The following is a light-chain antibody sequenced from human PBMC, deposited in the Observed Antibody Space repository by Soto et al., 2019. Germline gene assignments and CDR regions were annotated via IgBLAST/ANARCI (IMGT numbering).Light chain of an antibody. CDR2: DAS. CDR1: QSISSY. V-gene: IGKV1-5*01. Sequence: IQMTQSPSSLSASVGDRVTITCRASQSISSYLNWYQQKPGKAPKLLIYDASSLESGVPSRFSGSGSGTEFTLTISSLQPDDFATYYCQQYNSYSLWTFGQGTKVDIK. CDR3: QQYNSYSLWT. J-gene: IGKJ1*01.